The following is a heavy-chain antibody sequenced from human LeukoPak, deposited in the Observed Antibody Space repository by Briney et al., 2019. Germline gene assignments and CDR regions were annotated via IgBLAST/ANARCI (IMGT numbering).Heavy chain of an antibody. J-gene: IGHJ2*01. Sequence: PGGSLRLSCAASGFTYSRYDMHWVRQATGKGLEWVSAIGVAGDTYYPGSVKGRFTISRENAKNSLYLQMNSLRAGDTAVYYCASDPDDYDSSAGYFDLWGRGTLVTVSS. V-gene: IGHV3-13*04. CDR1: GFTYSRYD. CDR3: ASDPDDYDSSAGYFDL. CDR2: IGVAGDT. D-gene: IGHD3-22*01.